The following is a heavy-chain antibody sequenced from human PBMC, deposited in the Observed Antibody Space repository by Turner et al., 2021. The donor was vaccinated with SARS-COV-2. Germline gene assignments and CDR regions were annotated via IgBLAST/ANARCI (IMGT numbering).Heavy chain of an antibody. CDR1: GGSISSSSYY. CDR3: ASNVWLRGAFDI. V-gene: IGHV4-39*01. CDR2: IYYSGST. Sequence: QLQPQESGSGLVKPSETLSLTCTLFGGSISSSSYYWGWIRQLPGKGLEWIGSIYYSGSTYYNPSLKSRVTTSVDTSKNQFSLKMSSVTDADTAVYYCASNVWLRGAFDIWGQGTMVTVSS. J-gene: IGHJ3*02. D-gene: IGHD5-18*01.